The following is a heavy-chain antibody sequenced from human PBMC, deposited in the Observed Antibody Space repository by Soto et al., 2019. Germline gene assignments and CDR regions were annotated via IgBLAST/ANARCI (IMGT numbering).Heavy chain of an antibody. Sequence: QVQLQESGPGLVKPSGTLSLTCAVSGGSISSSNWWSWVRQPPGKGLEWIGEIYHSGSTNYNPSLKXXVXIXXDKSKNQFSLKLSSVPAADTAVYYCARVRMAAADPWGQGTLGTVSS. CDR1: GGSISSSNW. D-gene: IGHD6-13*01. CDR3: ARVRMAAADP. CDR2: IYHSGST. J-gene: IGHJ5*02. V-gene: IGHV4-4*02.